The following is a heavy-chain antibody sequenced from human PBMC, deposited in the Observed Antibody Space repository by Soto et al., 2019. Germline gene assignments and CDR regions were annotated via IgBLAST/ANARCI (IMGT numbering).Heavy chain of an antibody. CDR1: GGSVSSGSYY. D-gene: IGHD3-22*01. V-gene: IGHV4-61*01. CDR3: ARVRLRDTMIVVTPLFDY. J-gene: IGHJ4*02. Sequence: QVQLQESGPGLVKPSETLSLTCTVSGGSVSSGSYYWSWIRQPPGKGLEWIGYIYYSGSTNYNPSLKSRVTISVDTSKNQFSLKLSSVTAADTAVYYCARVRLRDTMIVVTPLFDYWGQGTLVTVSS. CDR2: IYYSGST.